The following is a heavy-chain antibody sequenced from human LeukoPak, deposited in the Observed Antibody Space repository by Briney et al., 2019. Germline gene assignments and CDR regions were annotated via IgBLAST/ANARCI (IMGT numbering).Heavy chain of an antibody. D-gene: IGHD3-9*01. CDR2: ISSSSSTI. Sequence: AGGSLRLSCAASGFTFSSYSMNWVRQAPGKGLEWVSYISSSSSTIYYADSVKGRFTISRDNAKNSLYLQTNSLRAEDTAVYYCARDPRVKSKYDILSYYYYYYMDVWGKGTTVTVSS. J-gene: IGHJ6*03. CDR3: ARDPRVKSKYDILSYYYYYYMDV. CDR1: GFTFSSYS. V-gene: IGHV3-48*01.